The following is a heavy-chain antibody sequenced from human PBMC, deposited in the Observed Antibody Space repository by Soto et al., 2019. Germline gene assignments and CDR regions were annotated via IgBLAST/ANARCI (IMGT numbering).Heavy chain of an antibody. Sequence: ASLKVACKXSGYTFTGYYMHWVRQAPGQGLEWMGWINPNSGGTNYAQKFQGRVTMTRDTSISTAYMELSRLRSDDTAVYYCARDQYQHHAFDIWGQGTMVTVSS. J-gene: IGHJ3*02. CDR2: INPNSGGT. V-gene: IGHV1-2*02. CDR1: GYTFTGYY. CDR3: ARDQYQHHAFDI.